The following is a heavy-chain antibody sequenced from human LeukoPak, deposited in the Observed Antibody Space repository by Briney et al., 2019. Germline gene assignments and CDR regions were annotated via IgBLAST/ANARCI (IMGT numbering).Heavy chain of an antibody. J-gene: IGHJ4*02. D-gene: IGHD2-21*02. CDR1: GGTFSSYA. V-gene: IGHV1-69*04. Sequence: SVTVSCKASGGTFSSYAISWVRQAPGQGLEWMGRIILILGIANYARRFQGRVTITADKSTSTAYMELSSLRSEDTAVYYCARGSCCGGDCYGRKPCFDYWGQGTLVTVSS. CDR2: IILILGIA. CDR3: ARGSCCGGDCYGRKPCFDY.